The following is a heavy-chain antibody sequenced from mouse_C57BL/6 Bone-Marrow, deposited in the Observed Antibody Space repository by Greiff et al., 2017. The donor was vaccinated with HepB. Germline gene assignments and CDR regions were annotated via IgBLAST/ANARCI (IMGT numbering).Heavy chain of an antibody. CDR3: ARDDPFYAMDY. CDR2: INPGSGGT. Sequence: VQLQESGAELVRPGPSVKVSCKASGYAFTNYLIEWVKQRPGQGLEWIGVINPGSGGTNYNEKFKGKATLTADKSSSTAYMQLSSLTSEDSAVYFCARDDPFYAMDYWGQGTAVTVSS. V-gene: IGHV1-54*01. CDR1: GYAFTNYL. D-gene: IGHD2-3*01. J-gene: IGHJ4*01.